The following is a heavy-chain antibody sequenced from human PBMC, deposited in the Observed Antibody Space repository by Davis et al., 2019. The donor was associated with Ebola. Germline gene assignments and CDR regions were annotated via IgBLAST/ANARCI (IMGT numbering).Heavy chain of an antibody. J-gene: IGHJ6*03. CDR3: ARGVLDYYYYYMDV. CDR1: GDSISSKTYY. Sequence: SETLSLTCTVSGDSISSKTYYWSWIRQHPVKGLEWIGYIYYSGSTYYNPSLKSRVTISLDTSKNQFSLKLSSVTAADTAVYYCARGVLDYYYYYMDVWGKGTTVTVSS. CDR2: IYYSGST. D-gene: IGHD3-10*01. V-gene: IGHV4-61*01.